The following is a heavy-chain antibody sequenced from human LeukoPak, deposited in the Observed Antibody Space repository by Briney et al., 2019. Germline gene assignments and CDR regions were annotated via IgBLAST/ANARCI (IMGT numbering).Heavy chain of an antibody. CDR3: ARDVSFPGGHYYYGIDI. CDR1: GFTFWSFA. V-gene: IGHV3-30*04. Sequence: GKSLRLSCAASGFTFWSFAAHWVRQAPDKGLEWVAVISDDGNLKNYADSVKGRFTISRDNSKDSLYLHMNSLRAEDTALYYCARDVSFPGGHYYYGIDIWGQGTTVTVSS. D-gene: IGHD3-10*01. J-gene: IGHJ6*02. CDR2: ISDDGNLK.